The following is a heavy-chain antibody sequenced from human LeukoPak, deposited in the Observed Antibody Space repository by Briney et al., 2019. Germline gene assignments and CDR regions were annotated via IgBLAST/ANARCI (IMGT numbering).Heavy chain of an antibody. D-gene: IGHD3-3*01. CDR2: IYYSGST. CDR3: AREEEMTIPNYYYYYMDV. CDR1: GGSISSGDYY. J-gene: IGHJ6*03. V-gene: IGHV4-30-4*08. Sequence: PSETLSLTCTVSGGSISSGDYYWSWIRQPPGKGLEWIGYIYYSGSTYYNPSLKSRVTISVDTSKNQFSLKLSSATAADTAVYYCAREEEMTIPNYYYYYMDVWGKGTTVTVSS.